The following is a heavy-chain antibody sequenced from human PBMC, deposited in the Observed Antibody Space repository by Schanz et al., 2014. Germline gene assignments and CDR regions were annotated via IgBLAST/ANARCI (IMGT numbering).Heavy chain of an antibody. CDR2: IVPIAGIT. CDR1: GGTFSTYP. V-gene: IGHV1-69*02. CDR3: ARAQGVIRLYYGVDV. D-gene: IGHD3-10*01. Sequence: QVQLVQSGAEVKKPGSSVKVSCKASGGTFSTYPINWLRQAPGQGLEWMGRIVPIAGITNYAQRFQGRVTITADKSSDTAYMELSSLRSDDTAVYYCARAQGVIRLYYGVDVWGQGTTVTVSS. J-gene: IGHJ6*02.